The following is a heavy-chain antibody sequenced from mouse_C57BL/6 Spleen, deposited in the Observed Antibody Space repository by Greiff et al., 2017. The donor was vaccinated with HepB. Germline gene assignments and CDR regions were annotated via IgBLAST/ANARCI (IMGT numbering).Heavy chain of an antibody. V-gene: IGHV5-4*01. CDR1: GFTFSSYA. J-gene: IGHJ4*01. Sequence: DVQLVESGGGLVKPGGSLKLSCAASGFTFSSYAMSWVRQTPEKRLEWVATISDGGSYTYYPDNVKGRFTISRDNAKNNLYLQMSHLKSEDTAMYYCARGEDYDGSYAMDYWGQGTSVTVSS. CDR3: ARGEDYDGSYAMDY. CDR2: ISDGGSYT. D-gene: IGHD2-4*01.